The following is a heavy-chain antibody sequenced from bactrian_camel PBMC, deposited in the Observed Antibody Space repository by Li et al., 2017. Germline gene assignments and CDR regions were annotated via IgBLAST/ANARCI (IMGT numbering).Heavy chain of an antibody. CDR2: IDSFLDA. V-gene: IGHV3S40*01. Sequence: VQLVESGGGSVQAGGSLRLACDASTFRYRSYCTGWFRQTPEKEREGVAAIDSFLDADYADFARGRFTISQDIYKNTVYLQMNSLKPEDTAVYHCAAHDGCTAITGWWTYRYRYWGQGTQVTVS. CDR1: TFRYRSYC. CDR3: AAHDGCTAITGWWTYRYRY. J-gene: IGHJ4*01. D-gene: IGHD2*01.